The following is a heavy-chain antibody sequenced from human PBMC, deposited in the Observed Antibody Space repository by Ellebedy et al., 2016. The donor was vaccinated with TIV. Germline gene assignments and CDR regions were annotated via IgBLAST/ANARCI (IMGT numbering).Heavy chain of an antibody. V-gene: IGHV3-33*01. Sequence: GESLKISXAASGFTFSSNGMQWVRQAPGKGLEWVALIWYDATKKYYADSVKGRFTISRDNSKNTLYLQMNSLRGEDTAVYYCARVTGSSMDYWGQGTLVTVSS. J-gene: IGHJ4*02. CDR3: ARVTGSSMDY. D-gene: IGHD2-2*01. CDR2: IWYDATKK. CDR1: GFTFSSNG.